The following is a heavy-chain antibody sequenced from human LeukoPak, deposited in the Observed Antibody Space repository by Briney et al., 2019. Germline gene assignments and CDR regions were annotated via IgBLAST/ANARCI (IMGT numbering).Heavy chain of an antibody. CDR3: ARDRSLNWFDP. J-gene: IGHJ5*02. V-gene: IGHV1-69*04. Sequence: SVKVSCKASGYTFTSYGISWVRQAPGQGLEWMGRIIPILGIANYAQKFQGRVTITADKSTSTAYMELSSLRSEDTAVYYCARDRSLNWFDPWGQGTLVTVSS. CDR1: GYTFTSYG. D-gene: IGHD2-15*01. CDR2: IIPILGIA.